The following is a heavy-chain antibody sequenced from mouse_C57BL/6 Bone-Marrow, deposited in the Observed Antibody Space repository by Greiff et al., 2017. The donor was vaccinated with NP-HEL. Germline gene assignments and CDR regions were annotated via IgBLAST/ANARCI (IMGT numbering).Heavy chain of an antibody. J-gene: IGHJ4*01. Sequence: QVQLQQPGAELVRPGSSVKLSCKASGYTFTSYWMDWVKQRPGQGHEWIGNIYPSDSETHYNQKFKDKATLTVDKSSSTAYMQLSSLTSEDSAVYYCARGGSNYYAMDYWGQGTSVTVSS. D-gene: IGHD1-1*01. CDR2: IYPSDSET. CDR3: ARGGSNYYAMDY. V-gene: IGHV1-61*01. CDR1: GYTFTSYW.